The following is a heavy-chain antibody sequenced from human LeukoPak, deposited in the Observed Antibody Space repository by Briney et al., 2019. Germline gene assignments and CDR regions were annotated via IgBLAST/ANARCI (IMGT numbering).Heavy chain of an antibody. D-gene: IGHD7-27*01. Sequence: APVKVSCKASGYTFTSYGISWVRQAPGQGLEWMGWISAYNGNTNYAQKLQGRVTMTTDTSTSTAYMELRSLRSDDTAVYYCARAEDWGPDWYFDLWGRGTLVTVSS. V-gene: IGHV1-18*01. CDR2: ISAYNGNT. CDR3: ARAEDWGPDWYFDL. CDR1: GYTFTSYG. J-gene: IGHJ2*01.